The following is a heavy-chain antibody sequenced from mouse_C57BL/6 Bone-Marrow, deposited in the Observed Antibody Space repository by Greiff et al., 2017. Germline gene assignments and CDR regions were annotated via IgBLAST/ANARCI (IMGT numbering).Heavy chain of an antibody. J-gene: IGHJ2*01. Sequence: QVHVKQPGAELVKPGASVKLSCKASGYTFTSYWMHWVKQRPGRGLEWIGRIDPNSGGTKYNEKFKSKATLTVDKPSSTAYMQLSSLTSEDSAVYYCAGITTASEYFDYWGQGTTLTVSS. CDR2: IDPNSGGT. CDR3: AGITTASEYFDY. V-gene: IGHV1-72*01. CDR1: GYTFTSYW. D-gene: IGHD1-2*01.